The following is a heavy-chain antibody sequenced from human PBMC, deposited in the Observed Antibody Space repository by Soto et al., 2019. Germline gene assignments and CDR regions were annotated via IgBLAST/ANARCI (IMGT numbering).Heavy chain of an antibody. D-gene: IGHD3-10*01. CDR1: GGSISRYY. J-gene: IGHJ5*02. V-gene: IGHV4-4*09. CDR2: VYDSGTT. Sequence: SETLSLTCTVSGGSISRYYWSWIRQPPGKGLEWIGYVYDSGTTHYNPSLESRVTISVDTPKNQFSLKLSSVTAADTAMYYCARVTESTLDPWGQGTLVTVYS. CDR3: ARVTESTLDP.